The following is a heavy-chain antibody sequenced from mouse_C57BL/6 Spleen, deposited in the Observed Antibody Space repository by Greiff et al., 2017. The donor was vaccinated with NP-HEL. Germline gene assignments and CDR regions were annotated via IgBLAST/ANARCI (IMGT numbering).Heavy chain of an antibody. CDR2: ILPGSGST. V-gene: IGHV1-9*01. D-gene: IGHD2-4*01. J-gene: IGHJ3*01. Sequence: VQLQQSGAELMKPGASVKLSCKATGYTFTGYWIEWVKQRPGHGLEWIGEILPGSGSTNYNEKFKGKATFTADTSSNTAYMQLSSLTTEDSAISYFASTYYDYDEGPWFAYWGQGTLVTVSA. CDR1: GYTFTGYW. CDR3: ASTYYDYDEGPWFAY.